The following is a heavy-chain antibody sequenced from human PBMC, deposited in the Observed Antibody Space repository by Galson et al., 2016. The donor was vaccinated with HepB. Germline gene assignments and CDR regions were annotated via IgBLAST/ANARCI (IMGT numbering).Heavy chain of an antibody. CDR2: IHDSGST. Sequence: SETLSLTCAVSGGSISISNWWSWVRQPPGKGLEWIGEIHDSGSTNYNPSLESRLTISVDKSKNQFSLKLSSETAADTAIYYCARDQMAVAGRRTFDYWGQGTLVTVSS. V-gene: IGHV4-4*02. CDR1: GGSISISNW. D-gene: IGHD6-19*01. J-gene: IGHJ4*02. CDR3: ARDQMAVAGRRTFDY.